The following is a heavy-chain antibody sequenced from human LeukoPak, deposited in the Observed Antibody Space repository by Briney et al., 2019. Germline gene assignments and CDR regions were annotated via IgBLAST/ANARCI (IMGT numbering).Heavy chain of an antibody. CDR3: ARDIVGATGFDY. J-gene: IGHJ4*02. CDR2: INPSGGST. D-gene: IGHD1-26*01. Sequence: ASVKVSCKASGYTFTSYYMHWVRQAPGQGLEWMGIINPSGGSTSYAQKFQGRVTMTRDTSTSTVYMELSSLRSEDTAVHYCARDIVGATGFDYWGQGTLVTVSS. V-gene: IGHV1-46*01. CDR1: GYTFTSYY.